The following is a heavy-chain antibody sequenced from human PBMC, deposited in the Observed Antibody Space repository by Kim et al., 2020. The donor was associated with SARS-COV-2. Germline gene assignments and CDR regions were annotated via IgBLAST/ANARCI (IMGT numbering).Heavy chain of an antibody. Sequence: KCRFTISRDNSKNTLYLQMNSLRAEDTAVYYCAKDWIVGATRGYYYGMDVWGQGTTVTVSS. V-gene: IGHV3-33*06. D-gene: IGHD1-26*01. CDR3: AKDWIVGATRGYYYGMDV. J-gene: IGHJ6*02.